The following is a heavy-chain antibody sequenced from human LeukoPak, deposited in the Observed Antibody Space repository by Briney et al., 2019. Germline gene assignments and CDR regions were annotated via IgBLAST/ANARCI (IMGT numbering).Heavy chain of an antibody. J-gene: IGHJ4*02. CDR1: GFTVSSNY. CDR2: IYSGGST. V-gene: IGHV3-53*01. CDR3: RGSSWYGRDY. Sequence: GGSLRLSCAASGFTVSSNYMSWVRQAPGKGLEWVSVIYSGGSTYYADSVKGRFTISRDNSKNTLYLQMNSLRADDAAVYYCRGSSWYGRDYWGQGTLVTVSS. D-gene: IGHD6-13*01.